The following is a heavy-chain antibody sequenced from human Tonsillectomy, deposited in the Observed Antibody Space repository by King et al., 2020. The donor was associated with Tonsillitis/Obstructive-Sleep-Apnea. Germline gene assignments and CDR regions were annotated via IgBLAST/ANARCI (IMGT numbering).Heavy chain of an antibody. V-gene: IGHV5-51*01. J-gene: IGHJ4*02. D-gene: IGHD6-19*01. CDR3: ARVLAVAGINLGVDF. Sequence: QLVQSGAEVKKPGESLKISCKGSGYSFSNLWIGWVRQMPGKGLEWMGIIYPGDSDTRYSPSFQGQVTISAGKSISTAYLQWSSLKASDPAMYYCARVLAVAGINLGVDFGGQGTRVTVSS. CDR2: IYPGDSDT. CDR1: GYSFSNLW.